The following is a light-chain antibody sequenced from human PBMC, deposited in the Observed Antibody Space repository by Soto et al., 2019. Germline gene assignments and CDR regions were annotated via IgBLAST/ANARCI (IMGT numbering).Light chain of an antibody. CDR1: QDISSH. J-gene: IGKJ4*01. CDR2: AAS. Sequence: IQLTQSPSSLAASVGASVTITCRASQDISSHLAWYQQKPGKAPKVLIYAASTLESGIPSRFSGSGSGTDFTLTISSLQAEDFATYYCQQVKSFLPLTFGGGTKVEIK. V-gene: IGKV1-9*01. CDR3: QQVKSFLPLT.